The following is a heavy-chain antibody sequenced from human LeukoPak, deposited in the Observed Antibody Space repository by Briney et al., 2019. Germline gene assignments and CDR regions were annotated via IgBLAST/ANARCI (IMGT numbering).Heavy chain of an antibody. CDR1: GGSISSYS. V-gene: IGHV4-59*01. Sequence: SETLSLTCTVSGGSISSYSWSWIRQPPGKGLEWIGYIYHSGSTNYNPSLKSRVTISIDTSKNQFSLKLSSVTAADTAVYYCATHPPKLCTGGSCSDYWGQGTLVTVSS. CDR3: ATHPPKLCTGGSCSDY. D-gene: IGHD2-15*01. CDR2: IYHSGST. J-gene: IGHJ4*02.